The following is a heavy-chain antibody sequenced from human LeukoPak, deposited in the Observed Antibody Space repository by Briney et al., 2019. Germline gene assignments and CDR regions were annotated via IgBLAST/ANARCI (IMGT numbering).Heavy chain of an antibody. V-gene: IGHV4-34*01. J-gene: IGHJ4*02. CDR1: GGSFSGYY. Sequence: PSETLSLTCAVYGGSFSGYYWSWIRQPPGKGLEWIGEISHSGSTNYNPSLKSRVAISVDTSKNQFSLKLSSVTAADTAVYYCARGWAPYYYDSSGYSANIDYWGQGTLVTVSS. D-gene: IGHD3-22*01. CDR3: ARGWAPYYYDSSGYSANIDY. CDR2: ISHSGST.